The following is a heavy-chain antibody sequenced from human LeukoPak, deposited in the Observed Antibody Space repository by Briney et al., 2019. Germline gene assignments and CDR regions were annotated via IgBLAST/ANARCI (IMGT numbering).Heavy chain of an antibody. V-gene: IGHV3-7*01. J-gene: IGHJ5*02. Sequence: GGSLRLSCAASGFTFSSYWMSWVRQAPGKGLEWVANIKQDGSEKYYVDSVKGRFTISTDNAKNSLYLQMNSLRAEDTAVYYCARYVGFCSGGSCYRWFDTWGQGTLVTASS. CDR1: GFTFSSYW. CDR3: ARYVGFCSGGSCYRWFDT. CDR2: IKQDGSEK. D-gene: IGHD2-15*01.